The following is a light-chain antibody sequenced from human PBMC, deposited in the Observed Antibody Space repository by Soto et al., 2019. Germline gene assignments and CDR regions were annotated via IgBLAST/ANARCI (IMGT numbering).Light chain of an antibody. CDR1: SSDVGGYNY. CDR2: EVS. CDR3: SSYTSGSTWV. Sequence: QSALTQPASVSGSPGQSNTISCTGTSSDVGGYNYVSWYQQHPGKAPKLMIYEVSNRPSGVSNRFSGSKSGNTASLTISGLQAEDEADYYCSSYTSGSTWVFGGGTQLTVL. J-gene: IGLJ3*02. V-gene: IGLV2-14*01.